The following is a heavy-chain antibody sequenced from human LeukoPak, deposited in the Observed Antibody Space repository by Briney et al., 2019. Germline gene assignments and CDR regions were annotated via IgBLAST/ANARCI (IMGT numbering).Heavy chain of an antibody. Sequence: ASVKVSCKVSGYTLTELSIHWVRQAPGKGLEWMGSFAPEDGETIYSQKFQGRVTMTEDTSTDTVYMELSSLSSDDTAVYHCATDPNYYGSGSLDYWGQGTLVNVSS. J-gene: IGHJ4*02. V-gene: IGHV1-24*01. D-gene: IGHD3-10*01. CDR3: ATDPNYYGSGSLDY. CDR1: GYTLTELS. CDR2: FAPEDGET.